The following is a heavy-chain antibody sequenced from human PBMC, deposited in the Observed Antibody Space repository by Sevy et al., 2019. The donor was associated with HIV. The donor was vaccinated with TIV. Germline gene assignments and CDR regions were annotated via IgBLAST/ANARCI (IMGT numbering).Heavy chain of an antibody. J-gene: IGHJ6*02. CDR2: SYYSGST. CDR3: ARASPDYYYGTDV. CDR1: GDSISGYY. Sequence: KQSQTLSLTCTVSGDSISGYYRSWIRQPPGKGLEWIGYSYYSGSTTYNPSLKSRVTISVDTSKNQFSLKLSSVTAADTAVYYCARASPDYYYGTDVWGQGTTVTVSS. V-gene: IGHV4-59*01.